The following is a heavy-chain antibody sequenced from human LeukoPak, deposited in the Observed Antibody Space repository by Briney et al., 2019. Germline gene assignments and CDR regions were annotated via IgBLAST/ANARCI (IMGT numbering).Heavy chain of an antibody. Sequence: GGSLRLSCAASGFTFNNYWMHWVRQAPGKGLVWVSRINSDASTTNYVDSVKGRFTMSRDNAKNTLYLQMNSLRAEDTALYYCAKDTYYDILTDAMDVWGQGTTVTVSS. J-gene: IGHJ6*02. D-gene: IGHD3-9*01. V-gene: IGHV3-74*01. CDR3: AKDTYYDILTDAMDV. CDR1: GFTFNNYW. CDR2: INSDASTT.